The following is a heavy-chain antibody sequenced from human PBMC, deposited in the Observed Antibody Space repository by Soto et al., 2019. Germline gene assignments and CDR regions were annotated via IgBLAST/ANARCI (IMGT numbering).Heavy chain of an antibody. CDR3: AGGDYYHSSGYYFYYYTMDV. CDR2: VYYGGST. V-gene: IGHV4-39*01. CDR1: GGSISSSSYY. Sequence: SETLSLTCTVSGGSISSSSYYWGWIRQPPGKGLEWIGNVYYGGSTYYNPSLKSRVTISVETSKSQFSLKLSSVTAADTAVYYCAGGDYYHSSGYYFYYYTMDVWGQGTTVTSP. D-gene: IGHD3-22*01. J-gene: IGHJ6*02.